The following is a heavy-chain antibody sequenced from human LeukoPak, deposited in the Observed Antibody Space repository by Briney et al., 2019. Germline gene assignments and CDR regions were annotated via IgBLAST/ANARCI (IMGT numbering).Heavy chain of an antibody. Sequence: GGSLRLSCAASGFTFSSYAMNWVRQAPGKGLEWVSAISGSGGSTYYADSVRGRFTIFRDNSRNTLYLQMNSLKAEDTALYYCARLSPLAGATDWFDPWGQGTLVTVSS. J-gene: IGHJ5*02. CDR3: ARLSPLAGATDWFDP. CDR2: ISGSGGST. D-gene: IGHD1-26*01. CDR1: GFTFSSYA. V-gene: IGHV3-23*01.